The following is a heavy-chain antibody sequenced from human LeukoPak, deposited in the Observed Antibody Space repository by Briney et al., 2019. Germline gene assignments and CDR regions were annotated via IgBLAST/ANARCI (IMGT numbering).Heavy chain of an antibody. V-gene: IGHV3-23*01. Sequence: TGGSLRLSCAASGFTFSSYVMTWVRQAPGKGLEWVSAVSGSGRNSYYADSVKGRFTISRDNSKNTLYLQMNSLRAEDTALYYCAKDITWIQLCFDYWGQGTLDTVSS. CDR1: GFTFSSYV. J-gene: IGHJ4*02. CDR3: AKDITWIQLCFDY. CDR2: VSGSGRNS. D-gene: IGHD5-18*01.